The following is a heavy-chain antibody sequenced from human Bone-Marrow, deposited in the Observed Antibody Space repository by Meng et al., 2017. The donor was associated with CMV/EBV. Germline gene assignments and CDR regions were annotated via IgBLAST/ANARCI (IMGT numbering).Heavy chain of an antibody. CDR1: GYTFTSYG. CDR3: ARGPIPYYDSSGYSI. V-gene: IGHV1-18*01. CDR2: ISAYNGNT. J-gene: IGHJ4*02. D-gene: IGHD3-22*01. Sequence: ASVKVSCKASGYTFTSYGISWVRQAPGQGLEWMGWISAYNGNTNYAQKLQGRVTMTTDTSTSTAYMELSSLRSEDTAVYYCARGPIPYYDSSGYSIWGQGTLVTVSS.